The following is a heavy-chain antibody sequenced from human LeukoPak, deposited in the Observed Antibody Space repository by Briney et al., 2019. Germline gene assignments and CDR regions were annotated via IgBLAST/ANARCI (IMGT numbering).Heavy chain of an antibody. V-gene: IGHV3-15*01. CDR2: IKSKTDGGTT. CDR1: GFTFSNAW. CDR3: TTDRVVPAASKPDV. J-gene: IGHJ6*02. Sequence: GGSLRLSCAASGFTFSNAWMSWVRQAPGKGLEWVGRIKSKTDGGTTDYAAPVKSRFTISRDDSKNTLYLQMNSLKTEDTAVYYCTTDRVVPAASKPDVWGQGTTVTVSS. D-gene: IGHD2-2*01.